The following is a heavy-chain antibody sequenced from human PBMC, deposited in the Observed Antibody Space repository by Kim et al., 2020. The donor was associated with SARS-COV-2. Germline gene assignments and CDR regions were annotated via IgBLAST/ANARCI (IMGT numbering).Heavy chain of an antibody. CDR1: GFTFSSYG. D-gene: IGHD3-10*01. V-gene: IGHV3-30*03. J-gene: IGHJ3*02. CDR3: AIWSYGGELDDAFDI. Sequence: GGSLRLSCAASGFTFSSYGMHWVRQAPGKGLEWVAVISYDGSNKYYADSVKGRFTISRDNSKNTLYLQMNSLRAEDTAVYYCAIWSYGGELDDAFDIWGQGTMVTVSS. CDR2: ISYDGSNK.